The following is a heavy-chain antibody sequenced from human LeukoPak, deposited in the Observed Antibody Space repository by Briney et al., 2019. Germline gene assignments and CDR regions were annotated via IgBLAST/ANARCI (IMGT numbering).Heavy chain of an antibody. J-gene: IGHJ4*02. CDR1: GFTVSSNY. V-gene: IGHV3-66*01. D-gene: IGHD6-19*01. CDR3: ARWLRQGDY. Sequence: GGSLRLSCAVSGFTVSSNYMSWVRQAPGKGLEWVSVIYNGGSTDYADSVKGRFTISRDNSKNTLYLQMNSLRVEDTAVYYCARWLRQGDYWGQGTLVTVSS. CDR2: IYNGGST.